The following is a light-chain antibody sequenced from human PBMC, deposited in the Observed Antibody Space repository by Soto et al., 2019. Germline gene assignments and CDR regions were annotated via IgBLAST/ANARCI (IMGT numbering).Light chain of an antibody. CDR2: DVS. CDR1: SSDIGAYNF. J-gene: IGLJ2*01. Sequence: QSALTQPASVSGSPGQSITISCTGTSSDIGAYNFISWYQHHPGKAPKLMICDVSNRPSGVSNRFSGSKSGNTASLTISWLQAEDEADYYCSAYTTGSSRIFGGGTKVTVL. V-gene: IGLV2-14*03. CDR3: SAYTTGSSRI.